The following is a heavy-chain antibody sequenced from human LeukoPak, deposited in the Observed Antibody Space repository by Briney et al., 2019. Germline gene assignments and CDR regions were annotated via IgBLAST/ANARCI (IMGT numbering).Heavy chain of an antibody. CDR3: AKWPEGAMDYFDY. CDR1: GFSFSSYA. Sequence: GGSLRLSCAASGFSFSSYAMTWARQAPVKGQEWVSAISGDGIRTYYADSVKGRFTISRDNSKNTLYLEMSSLRVEDTAIYYCAKWPEGAMDYFDYWGQGTLVTVSS. D-gene: IGHD3-16*01. V-gene: IGHV3-23*01. CDR2: ISGDGIRT. J-gene: IGHJ4*02.